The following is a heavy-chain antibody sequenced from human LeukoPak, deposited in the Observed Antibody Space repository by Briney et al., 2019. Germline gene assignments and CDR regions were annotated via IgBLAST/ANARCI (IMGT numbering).Heavy chain of an antibody. V-gene: IGHV3-74*01. CDR1: GFTFSGYW. CDR3: AKDRERHIVVVTATLFDY. Sequence: GGSLRLSCAASGFTFSGYWMHWVRQAPGKGLVWVSRINSDGSSTSYADSVKGRFTISRDNSKNTLYLQMNSLRAEDTAVYYCAKDRERHIVVVTATLFDYWGQGTLVTVSS. J-gene: IGHJ4*02. D-gene: IGHD2-21*02. CDR2: INSDGSST.